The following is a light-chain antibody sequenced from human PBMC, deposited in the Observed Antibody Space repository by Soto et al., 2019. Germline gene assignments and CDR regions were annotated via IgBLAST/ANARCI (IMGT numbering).Light chain of an antibody. CDR3: QHRSNWLGT. Sequence: EIVLTQSPATLSLSPGERATLSCRASQSVGSFLAWYQQKSGQSPRLLIYDASNRATGIPARFSGSGSGTDLTLTISSPEPEDFAVYYCQHRSNWLGTFGPGTKVDIK. CDR2: DAS. CDR1: QSVGSF. V-gene: IGKV3-11*01. J-gene: IGKJ3*01.